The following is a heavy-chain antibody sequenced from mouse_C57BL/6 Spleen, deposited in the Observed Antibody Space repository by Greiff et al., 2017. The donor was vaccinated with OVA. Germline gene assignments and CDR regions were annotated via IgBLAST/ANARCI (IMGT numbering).Heavy chain of an antibody. CDR3: AREHYEGFAY. J-gene: IGHJ3*01. V-gene: IGHV1-18*01. CDR1: GYTFTDYN. D-gene: IGHD2-4*01. CDR2: INPNNGGT. Sequence: EVQVVESGPELVKPGASVKIPCKASGYTFTDYNMDWVKQSHGKSLEWIGDINPNNGGTIYNQKFKGKATLTVDKSSSTAYMELRSLTSEDTAVYYCAREHYEGFAYWGQGTLVTVSA.